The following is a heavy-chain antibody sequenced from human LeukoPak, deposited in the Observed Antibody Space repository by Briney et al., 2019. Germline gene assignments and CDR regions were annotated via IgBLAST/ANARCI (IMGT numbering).Heavy chain of an antibody. D-gene: IGHD1-7*01. V-gene: IGHV3-7*01. CDR1: GFTFSSYW. CDR2: IKQDGSEK. J-gene: IGHJ6*02. CDR3: ARESLVSGTTRGNYYYYGMDV. Sequence: GGSLRLSCAASGFTFSSYWMSWVRQAPGKGLEWVANIKQDGSEKYYVESVKGRFTISRDNAKNSLYLQMNSLRAEDTAVYFCARESLVSGTTRGNYYYYGMDVWGRGTTVTVSS.